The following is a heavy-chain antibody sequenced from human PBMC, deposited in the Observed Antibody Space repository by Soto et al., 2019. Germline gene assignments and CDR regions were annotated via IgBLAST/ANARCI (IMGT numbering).Heavy chain of an antibody. J-gene: IGHJ4*02. CDR3: ALSDGDYEIIYFDF. V-gene: IGHV2-5*01. CDR2: IYPNDDR. Sequence: SGPTLVNPPQTLTLTCTFPVFSFTTAGVAVGWIRQPPGGALEWLTLIYPNDDRRFSPSLKPRLTITGDTSKNQVVLSLTNVDPGDTDTYFCALSDGDYEIIYFDFWGQGIPVTVSS. D-gene: IGHD4-17*01. CDR1: VFSFTTAGVA.